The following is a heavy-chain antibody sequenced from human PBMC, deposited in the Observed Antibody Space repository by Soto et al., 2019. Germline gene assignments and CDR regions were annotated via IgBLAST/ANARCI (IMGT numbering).Heavy chain of an antibody. CDR3: TRDFAPWNGGAWYDVFDM. CDR1: GFTFRDYW. CDR2: IKQDGSVK. D-gene: IGHD6-19*01. Sequence: EVQVVESGGNLVQPGESLRLSCAASGFTFRDYWMTWVRQAPGKGLEWLANIKQDGSVKHYVDSVEGRFSISRDNAKNSRYLERDSVRGEDTAVYYCTRDFAPWNGGAWYDVFDMWGQGTKVTVSS. J-gene: IGHJ3*02. V-gene: IGHV3-7*01.